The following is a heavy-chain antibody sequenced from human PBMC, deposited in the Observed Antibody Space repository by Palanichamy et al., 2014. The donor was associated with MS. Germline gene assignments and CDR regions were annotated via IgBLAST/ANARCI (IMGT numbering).Heavy chain of an antibody. D-gene: IGHD3-10*01. J-gene: IGHJ6*01. CDR2: IFYDGSIK. Sequence: QVQLVEFGGGVVQPGGSLRLSCEASGFRFSDYAMHWVRQAPGKGLEWVAVIFYDGSIKKYADSVKGRFTISRDNSKNTLYLQMSSMRGEDTAVFYCARAQSSYSYTYAMDVWGQGTTVTVSS. CDR3: ARAQSSYSYTYAMDV. CDR1: GFRFSDYA. V-gene: IGHV3-30-3*01.